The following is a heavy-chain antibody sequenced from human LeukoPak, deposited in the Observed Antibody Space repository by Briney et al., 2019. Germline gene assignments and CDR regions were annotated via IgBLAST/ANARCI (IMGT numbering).Heavy chain of an antibody. J-gene: IGHJ3*02. D-gene: IGHD5-18*01. CDR3: ARDGYRYGYDAFDI. CDR2: IRYDGSYK. V-gene: IGHV3-30*02. Sequence: PGGSLRLSCAASGFTFSSYGMHWVRQVPGKGLEWVAFIRYDGSYKYYVDSVKGRFTISRDNAKNTLYLQMNSLRAEDTAVYYCARDGYRYGYDAFDIWGQGTMVTVSS. CDR1: GFTFSSYG.